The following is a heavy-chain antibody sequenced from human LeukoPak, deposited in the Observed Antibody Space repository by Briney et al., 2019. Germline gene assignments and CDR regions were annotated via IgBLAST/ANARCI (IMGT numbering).Heavy chain of an antibody. V-gene: IGHV1-24*01. Sequence: ASVKVSCKVSGYTLTELSMHWVRQAPGKGLEWMGGFDPEDGETIYAQKFQGRVTMAEDTSTDTAYMELSSLRSEDTAVYYCATSTSFGYNWFDPWGQGTLVTVSS. CDR3: ATSTSFGYNWFDP. CDR2: FDPEDGET. J-gene: IGHJ5*02. D-gene: IGHD2-2*01. CDR1: GYTLTELS.